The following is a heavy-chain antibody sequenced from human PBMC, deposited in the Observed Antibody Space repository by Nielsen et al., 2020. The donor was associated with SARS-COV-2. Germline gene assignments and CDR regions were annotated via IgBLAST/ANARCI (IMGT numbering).Heavy chain of an antibody. CDR3: ARDPLTRVVTDPSYYFDS. Sequence: WIRQPPGKGLEWVAVIWSGRGYKHYRDSVKGRFTVSRDNSKNALYLQMNSLTAEDTAVYYCARDPLTRVVTDPSYYFDSWGQGTPVTVSS. V-gene: IGHV3-33*01. CDR2: IWSGRGYK. J-gene: IGHJ5*01. D-gene: IGHD4-23*01.